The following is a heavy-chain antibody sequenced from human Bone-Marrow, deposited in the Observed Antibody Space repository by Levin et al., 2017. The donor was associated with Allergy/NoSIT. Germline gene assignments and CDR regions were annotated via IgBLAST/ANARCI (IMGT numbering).Heavy chain of an antibody. CDR2: IKQDGSEK. CDR3: AREGAYYYYGMDV. J-gene: IGHJ6*02. Sequence: LSLTCAASGFTFSSYWMSWVRQAPGKGLEWVANIKQDGSEKYYVDSVKGRFTISRDNAKNSLYLQMNSLRAEDTAVYYCAREGAYYYYGMDVWGQGTTVTVSS. V-gene: IGHV3-7*01. CDR1: GFTFSSYW.